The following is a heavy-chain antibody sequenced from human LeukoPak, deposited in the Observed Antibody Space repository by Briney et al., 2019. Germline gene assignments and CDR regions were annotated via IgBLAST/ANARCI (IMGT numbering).Heavy chain of an antibody. Sequence: KAGGSLRLSCAASGFTFSSYSMNWVRQAPGKGLEWVSSISSSSSYIYYADSVKGRFTISRDNAKNSLYLQMNSLRAEDTAVYYCARDSIPLLAAIDYWGQGTLVTVSS. V-gene: IGHV3-21*04. D-gene: IGHD5-24*01. CDR2: ISSSSSYI. J-gene: IGHJ4*02. CDR1: GFTFSSYS. CDR3: ARDSIPLLAAIDY.